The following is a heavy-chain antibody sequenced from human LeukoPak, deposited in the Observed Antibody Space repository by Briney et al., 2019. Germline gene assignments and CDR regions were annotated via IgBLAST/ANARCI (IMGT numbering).Heavy chain of an antibody. D-gene: IGHD3-10*01. Sequence: SETLSLTCAVYGGPFSGYYWSWIRQPPGNGLEWIGEINHSGSTNYNPSLKSRVTISVDTSKNQFSLKLSSVTAADTAVYYCARGTNYYGAFDYWGQGTLVTVSS. V-gene: IGHV4-34*01. J-gene: IGHJ4*02. CDR2: INHSGST. CDR1: GGPFSGYY. CDR3: ARGTNYYGAFDY.